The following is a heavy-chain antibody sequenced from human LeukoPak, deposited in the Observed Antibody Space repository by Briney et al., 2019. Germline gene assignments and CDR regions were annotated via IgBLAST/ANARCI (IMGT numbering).Heavy chain of an antibody. CDR2: IYHSGSA. D-gene: IGHD3-22*01. J-gene: IGHJ4*02. V-gene: IGHV4-59*08. CDR3: ARHGYYYDSSGHVDY. Sequence: SETLSLTCSVSGGSISGYYWSWIRQPPGKGLEWIGYIYHSGSANYNPSFKSRVTISVDTSKNQFSLKLSSVTAADTAVYYCARHGYYYDSSGHVDYWGQGTLVTVSS. CDR1: GGSISGYY.